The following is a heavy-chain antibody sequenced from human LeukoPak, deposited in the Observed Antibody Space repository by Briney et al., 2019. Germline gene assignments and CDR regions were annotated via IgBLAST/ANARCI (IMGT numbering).Heavy chain of an antibody. J-gene: IGHJ4*02. CDR1: GGSFSGYY. CDR2: INRSGST. CDR3: ARRTRRGIQLWLRYYFDY. V-gene: IGHV4-34*01. Sequence: SETLSLTCAVYGGSFSGYYWSWIRQPPGKGLEWIGEINRSGSTNYNPSLKSRVTISVDTSKNQFSLKLSSVTAADTAVYYCARRTRRGIQLWLRYYFDYWGQGTLVTVSS. D-gene: IGHD5-18*01.